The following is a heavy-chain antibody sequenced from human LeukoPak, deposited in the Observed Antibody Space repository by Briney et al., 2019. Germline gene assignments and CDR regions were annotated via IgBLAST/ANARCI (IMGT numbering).Heavy chain of an antibody. CDR1: RFTLSNYW. J-gene: IGHJ4*02. CDR3: ARQRGSGCLDY. V-gene: IGHV3-7*01. Sequence: TGGSLRLSCAASRFTLSNYWMSWVRQAPGKGLEWVANIKQDGSETYYVDSVKGRFTISRDNAKNPLSLQMNSLRAEDTAVYYCARQRGSGCLDYRGQGTLVTVSS. CDR2: IKQDGSET. D-gene: IGHD6-19*01.